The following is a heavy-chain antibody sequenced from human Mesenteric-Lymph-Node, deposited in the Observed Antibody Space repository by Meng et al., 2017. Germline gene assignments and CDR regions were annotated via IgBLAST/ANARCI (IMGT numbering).Heavy chain of an antibody. J-gene: IGHJ6*02. D-gene: IGHD4-23*01. CDR2: INPNNGNT. CDR1: GYTFTDYY. Sequence: ASVKVSCKASGYTFTDYYMHWVRQAPGQGLEWMGRINPNNGNTKYSQKLQGRVTMTTDTSTSTAYMELRSLRSDDTAVYYCARVLGGNSPSYYYYGMDVWGQGTTVTVSS. V-gene: IGHV1-18*04. CDR3: ARVLGGNSPSYYYYGMDV.